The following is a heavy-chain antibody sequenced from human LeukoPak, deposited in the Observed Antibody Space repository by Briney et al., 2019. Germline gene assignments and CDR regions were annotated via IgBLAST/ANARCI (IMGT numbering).Heavy chain of an antibody. CDR3: AKAPVTTCRGAYCYPFDY. V-gene: IGHV3-30*02. CDR1: GFTFSSYG. J-gene: IGHJ4*02. Sequence: GGSLRLSCAASGFTFSSYGMHWVSQAPGKGLEWVAFIRYDGSNKYYADSVKGRFTISRDNSKNTLFLQMNRLRPEDAAVYYCAKAPVTTCRGAYCYPFDYWGQGTLVTVSS. CDR2: IRYDGSNK. D-gene: IGHD2-21*01.